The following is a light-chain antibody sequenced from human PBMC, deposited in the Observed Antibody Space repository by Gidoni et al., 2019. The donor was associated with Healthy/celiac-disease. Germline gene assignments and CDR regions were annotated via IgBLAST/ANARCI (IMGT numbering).Light chain of an antibody. CDR3: AAWDDSLSGPV. J-gene: IGLJ1*01. V-gene: IGLV1-47*01. CDR2: RNN. CDR1: SSNIGSNY. Sequence: QSVLTHPPSASGTPGQRVTISCSGRSSNIGSNYVYWYQQLPGTATKLLIYRNNQRPSGVPDRFSGSKSGTSDSLAISGLRSEDEADYYCAAWDDSLSGPVFGTGTKVTVL.